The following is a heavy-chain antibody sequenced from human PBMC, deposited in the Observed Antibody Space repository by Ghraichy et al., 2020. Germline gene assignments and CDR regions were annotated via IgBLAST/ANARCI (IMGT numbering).Heavy chain of an antibody. D-gene: IGHD1-26*01. Sequence: SETLSLTCAVYGGSFSGYYWSWIRQPPGKGLEWIGEINHSGSTNYNPSLKSRVTISVDTSKNQFSLKLSSVTAADTAVYYCARGPDRSVGAMGIDYWGQGTLVTVSS. CDR1: GGSFSGYY. CDR3: ARGPDRSVGAMGIDY. V-gene: IGHV4-34*01. CDR2: INHSGST. J-gene: IGHJ4*02.